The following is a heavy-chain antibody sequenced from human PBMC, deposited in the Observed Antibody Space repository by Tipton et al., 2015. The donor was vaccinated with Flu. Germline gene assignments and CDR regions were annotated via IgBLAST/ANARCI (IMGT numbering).Heavy chain of an antibody. CDR1: GGSMNNYFWSSYY. V-gene: IGHV4-4*07. CDR2: IYSTGST. Sequence: TLSLTCTVSGGSMNNYFWSSYYWSWIRQPAGKGLEWIGRIYSTGSTNYNPSVKSRVTMSVDTSKIQFSRKLTSLTAADTAIYYCAAAPYGSGSWDFWGQGTLVTVSA. CDR3: AAAPYGSGSWDF. J-gene: IGHJ1*01. D-gene: IGHD3-10*01.